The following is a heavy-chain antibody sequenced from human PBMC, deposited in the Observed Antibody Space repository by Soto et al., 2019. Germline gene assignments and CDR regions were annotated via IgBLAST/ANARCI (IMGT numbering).Heavy chain of an antibody. CDR3: ARAAPNAHYFDY. CDR1: GFTFSSYS. CDR2: ISSSSSYI. J-gene: IGHJ4*02. D-gene: IGHD6-6*01. Sequence: GGSLRLSCAASGFTFSSYSMNWVRQAPGKGLEWVSSISSSSSYIYYADSVKGRFTISRDNAKSSLYLQMNSLRAEDTAVYYCARAAPNAHYFDYWGQGTLVTVSS. V-gene: IGHV3-21*01.